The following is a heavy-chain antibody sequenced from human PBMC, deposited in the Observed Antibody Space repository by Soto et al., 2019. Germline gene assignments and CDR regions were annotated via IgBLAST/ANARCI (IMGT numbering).Heavy chain of an antibody. J-gene: IGHJ5*02. V-gene: IGHV1-69*04. CDR3: ARDSLNQSSSSWYSHSPINWFDP. CDR1: GGTFSSYT. D-gene: IGHD6-13*01. CDR2: IIPILGIA. Sequence: ASVKVSCKASGGTFSSYTISWVRQAPGQGLERMGRIIPILGIANYAQKFQGRVTITADKSTSTAYMELSSLRSEDTAVYYCARDSLNQSSSSWYSHSPINWFDPWGQGTLVTVSS.